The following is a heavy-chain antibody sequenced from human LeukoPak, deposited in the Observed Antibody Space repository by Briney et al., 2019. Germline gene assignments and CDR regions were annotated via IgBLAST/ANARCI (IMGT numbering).Heavy chain of an antibody. CDR2: ISSSSIYT. CDR3: ARDREYYFDY. J-gene: IGHJ4*02. Sequence: GGSLRLSCAASGFALSDYHMSWIRQAPGKGLEWVSYISSSSIYTNYADSVKGRFTISRDNAKNSLYLQMNSLRAEDTAVYYCARDREYYFDYWGQGTLVTVSS. V-gene: IGHV3-11*06. CDR1: GFALSDYH.